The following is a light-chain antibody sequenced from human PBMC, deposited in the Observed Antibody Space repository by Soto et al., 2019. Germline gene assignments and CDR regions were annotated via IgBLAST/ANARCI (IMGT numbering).Light chain of an antibody. J-gene: IGKJ5*01. CDR2: GAS. CDR3: QQSYSMPPIT. V-gene: IGKV1-39*01. CDR1: QSITFH. Sequence: DIQMTQSPPSLIASVGDRVTITCRASQSITFHLNWYQQKPGKAPNLLIYGASSLQSGVPSRFSGSGSGTDFTLTISSVQPEDFATYYCQQSYSMPPITFGQGTRLEN.